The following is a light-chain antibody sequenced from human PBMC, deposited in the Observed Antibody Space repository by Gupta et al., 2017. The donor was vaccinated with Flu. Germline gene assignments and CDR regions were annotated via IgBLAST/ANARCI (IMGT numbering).Light chain of an antibody. CDR3: QSYDSSNSWV. V-gene: IGLV6-57*01. J-gene: IGLJ3*02. Sequence: NFMLTHPHSVSESPGKTVTISCTRSSGSIASNYVQWYQQRPGSSPTTVIYEDNQRPSGVPDRFSGSIDSSSNSASLTISGLKTEDEADYYCQSYDSSNSWVFGGGTKLTVL. CDR1: SGSIASNY. CDR2: EDN.